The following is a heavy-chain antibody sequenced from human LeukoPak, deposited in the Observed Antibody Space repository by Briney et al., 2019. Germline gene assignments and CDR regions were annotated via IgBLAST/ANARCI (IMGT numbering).Heavy chain of an antibody. V-gene: IGHV3-48*03. CDR2: ISSSGSAI. D-gene: IGHD6-19*01. Sequence: GGSLRLSRAASGFTFSSYEVNWVRQAPGKGLEWVSKISSSGSAIYYADSVKGRFTISRDNAKSTLYLQMNSLRVEDTAVYYCARGGSLGYWGQGTLVTVSS. CDR1: GFTFSSYE. J-gene: IGHJ4*02. CDR3: ARGGSLGY.